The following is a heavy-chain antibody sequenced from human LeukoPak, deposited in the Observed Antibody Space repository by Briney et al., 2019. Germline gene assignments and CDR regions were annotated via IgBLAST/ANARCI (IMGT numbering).Heavy chain of an antibody. Sequence: YPSETLSLTCTVSGGSISSSSYYWGWIRQPPGKGLEWIGSIYYSGSTYYNPSLKSRFTISVDTSKNQFSLKLSSVTAADTAVYYCARDVSSWLDSWGQGTLVTVSS. D-gene: IGHD6-13*01. CDR1: GGSISSSSYY. CDR2: IYYSGST. CDR3: ARDVSSWLDS. J-gene: IGHJ4*02. V-gene: IGHV4-39*07.